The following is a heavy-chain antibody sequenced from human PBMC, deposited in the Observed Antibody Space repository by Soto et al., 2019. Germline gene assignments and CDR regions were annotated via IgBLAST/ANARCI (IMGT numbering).Heavy chain of an antibody. Sequence: GGSLRLSCAASGFTFSSYGMHWVRQAPGKGLEWVSAISGSGGSTYYADSVKGRFTISRDNAKNSLFLQMNSLRAEDTAVYYCARMRGYSYFDSWGQGTLVTVSS. J-gene: IGHJ4*02. CDR1: GFTFSSYG. CDR3: ARMRGYSYFDS. D-gene: IGHD3-22*01. V-gene: IGHV3-23*01. CDR2: ISGSGGST.